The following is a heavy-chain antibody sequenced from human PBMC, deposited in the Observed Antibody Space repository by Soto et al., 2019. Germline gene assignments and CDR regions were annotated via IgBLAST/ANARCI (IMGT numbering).Heavy chain of an antibody. J-gene: IGHJ4*02. V-gene: IGHV4-30-2*01. CDR3: ARAGSSHPLGFDY. CDR2: IYHSGST. D-gene: IGHD6-6*01. CDR1: GGSISRGGYS. Sequence: SETLSLTCAVSGGSISRGGYSGSWIRQPPGKGLEWIGDIYHSGSTYYNPSLKSRVTISVDRSKNQFSLKLSSVTAADTAVYYCARAGSSHPLGFDYWGQGTLVTVSS.